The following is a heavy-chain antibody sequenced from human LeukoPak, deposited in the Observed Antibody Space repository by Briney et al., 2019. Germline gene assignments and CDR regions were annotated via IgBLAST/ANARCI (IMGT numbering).Heavy chain of an antibody. V-gene: IGHV3-48*02. D-gene: IGHD2-15*01. J-gene: IGHJ4*02. CDR1: GFTFHFYS. Sequence: PGGSLRLSCAASGFTFHFYSMTWVRQAPGKGLEWVSYISSRSSTIYYTDSVKGRFTVSRDNAKNSLNLQMNSLRDEDTAVYHCTPHPGYYFDYWGQGTLVTVSS. CDR2: ISSRSSTI. CDR3: TPHPGYYFDY.